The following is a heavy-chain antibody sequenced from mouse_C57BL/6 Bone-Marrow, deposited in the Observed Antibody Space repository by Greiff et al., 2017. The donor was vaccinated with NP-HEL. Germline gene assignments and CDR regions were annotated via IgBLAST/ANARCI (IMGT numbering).Heavy chain of an antibody. J-gene: IGHJ2*01. V-gene: IGHV12-3*01. CDR3: AGGHYGSSPYYFDY. CDR1: GFPITSGYY. CDR2: ITHSGET. D-gene: IGHD1-1*01. Sequence: VQLQESGPGLVKPSQSLFLTCSITGFPITSGYYWIWIRQSPGKPLEWMGYITHSGETFYNPSLQSPISITRETSKNQFFLQLNSVTTEDTAMYYCAGGHYGSSPYYFDYWGQGTTLTVSS.